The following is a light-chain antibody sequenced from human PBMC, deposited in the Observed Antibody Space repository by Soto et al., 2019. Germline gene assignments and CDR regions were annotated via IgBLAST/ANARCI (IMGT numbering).Light chain of an antibody. J-gene: IGKJ5*01. CDR2: GAS. CDR1: QGISSY. Sequence: DIQLTQSPSFLSASVGDRVTITCRASQGISSYLAWYQQKPGKAPKLLIYGASTLQSGVPSRLSGSESGAEFTLTISSLQPEDFATYYCQQLHSYPITFGQGTRLEIK. V-gene: IGKV1-9*01. CDR3: QQLHSYPIT.